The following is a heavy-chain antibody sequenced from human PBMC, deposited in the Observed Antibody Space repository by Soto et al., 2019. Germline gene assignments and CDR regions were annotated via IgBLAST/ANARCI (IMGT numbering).Heavy chain of an antibody. V-gene: IGHV3-30*04. D-gene: IGHD6-19*01. Sequence: GGSLRLSCAASGFTFSSYAMHWVRQAPGKGLEWVAVISYDGRNKYYADSVKGRFTISRDNSKNTLYLQMNSLRAEDTAVYYCARDRTAVAGTPYYGMDVWGQGTTVTVSS. CDR2: ISYDGRNK. CDR1: GFTFSSYA. CDR3: ARDRTAVAGTPYYGMDV. J-gene: IGHJ6*02.